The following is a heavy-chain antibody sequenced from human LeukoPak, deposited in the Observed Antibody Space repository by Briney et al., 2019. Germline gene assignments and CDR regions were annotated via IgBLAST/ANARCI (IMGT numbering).Heavy chain of an antibody. Sequence: GRSLTLSCAASGFIFSTYGMHWVRQAPGKGPQWVAVIWYDGSNKYYGDSVKGRFTTSRDNSKNTLYLHMNSLRDEDTGVYYCARASGPFDYWGQGTLVTVSP. CDR1: GFIFSTYG. V-gene: IGHV3-33*01. CDR3: ARASGPFDY. D-gene: IGHD3-10*01. J-gene: IGHJ4*02. CDR2: IWYDGSNK.